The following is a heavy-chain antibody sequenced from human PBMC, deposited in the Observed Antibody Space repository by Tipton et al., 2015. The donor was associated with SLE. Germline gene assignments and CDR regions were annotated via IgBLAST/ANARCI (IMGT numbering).Heavy chain of an antibody. CDR3: ASSGTRWKYAY. CDR1: GFTVSSNY. Sequence: LRLSCAASGFTVSSNYMSWIRQPPGKGLEWIGEINHSGSTNYNPSLKSRVTISGDTSKSQFALKLSSVTAADTAVYYCASSGTRWKYAYWGQGTLVTVSS. J-gene: IGHJ4*02. D-gene: IGHD5-12*01. V-gene: IGHV4-34*01. CDR2: INHSGST.